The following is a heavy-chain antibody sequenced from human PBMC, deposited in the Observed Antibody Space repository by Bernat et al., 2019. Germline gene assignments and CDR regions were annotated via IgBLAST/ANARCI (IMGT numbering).Heavy chain of an antibody. D-gene: IGHD6-19*01. CDR1: GFTFSSYA. J-gene: IGHJ4*02. CDR2: ISYDGSNK. Sequence: QVQLVESGGGVVQPGRSLRLSCAASGFTFSSYAMHWVRQAPGKGLEWVAVISYDGSNKYYADSVKGRFTISRDNSKNTLYLQMNSLRAEDTAVYYCARDLKREQWLVSEYWGQGTTVTVSS. V-gene: IGHV3-30-3*01. CDR3: ARDLKREQWLVSEY.